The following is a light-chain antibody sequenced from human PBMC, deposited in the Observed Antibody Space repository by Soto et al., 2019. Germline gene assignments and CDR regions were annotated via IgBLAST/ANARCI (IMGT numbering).Light chain of an antibody. Sequence: EIVMTQSPATLSVSPGERATLSCRASQSVRSNLAWYQQKPGQAPRLLIYGASTRATGLPARFSGSGSGTEFTLTISSLQSKDFAVYYCQHYNNWPLTFGGGTKVEIK. J-gene: IGKJ4*01. CDR3: QHYNNWPLT. CDR2: GAS. CDR1: QSVRSN. V-gene: IGKV3-15*01.